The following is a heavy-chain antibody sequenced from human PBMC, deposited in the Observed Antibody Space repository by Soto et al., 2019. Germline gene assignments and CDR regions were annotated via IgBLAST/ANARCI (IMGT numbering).Heavy chain of an antibody. CDR3: VKERDDASWTAFDH. J-gene: IGHJ4*02. Sequence: EVRLVESGGVVVQPGGSLRLSCAASGFMFDDFSMHWVRQAPGKGLEWVALIGRDGINTYYADSVRGGFIVSRDNSKNSLYLQMNSLRSEDSALYYCVKERDDASWTAFDHWGQGTLVTVSS. CDR2: IGRDGINT. V-gene: IGHV3-43*01. CDR1: GFMFDDFS. D-gene: IGHD2-2*01.